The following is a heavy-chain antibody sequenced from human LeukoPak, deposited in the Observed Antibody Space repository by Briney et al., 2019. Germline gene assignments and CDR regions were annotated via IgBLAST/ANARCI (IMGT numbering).Heavy chain of an antibody. CDR3: TRGQQYSSSYYFDY. V-gene: IGHV4-39*07. D-gene: IGHD6-6*01. CDR1: GGSISSSSYY. Sequence: SETLSLTCTVSGGSISSSSYYWGWIRQPPGKGLEWIGSIYYSGSTYYNPSLKSRVTISVDTSKNQFSLKLSSVTAADTAVYYCTRGQQYSSSYYFDYWGQGTLVTVSS. CDR2: IYYSGST. J-gene: IGHJ4*02.